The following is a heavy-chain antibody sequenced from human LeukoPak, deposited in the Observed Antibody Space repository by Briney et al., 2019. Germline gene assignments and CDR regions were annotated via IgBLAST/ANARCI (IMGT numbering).Heavy chain of an antibody. CDR2: IKEDGILK. J-gene: IGHJ4*02. V-gene: IGHV3-7*05. Sequence: GGSLRLSCAASGFTFNSYWMSWVRQAPGEGLEWVANIKEDGILKNYVDSVKGRFTISRDNAKNSLFLQINSLRAEDTAVYYCARELSSGIDYWGQGTLVTVSS. CDR3: ARELSSGIDY. D-gene: IGHD3-22*01. CDR1: GFTFNSYW.